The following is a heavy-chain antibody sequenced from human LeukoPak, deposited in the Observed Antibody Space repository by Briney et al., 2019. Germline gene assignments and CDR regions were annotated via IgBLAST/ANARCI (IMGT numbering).Heavy chain of an antibody. Sequence: GASVKVSCKASGYTFTSCDINWVRQATGQGREWMGWMNPNSGNTGYAQKFQGRVTMTRNTSISTAYMELSSLRSEDTAVYYCARGRRSRVAATTGYYYYMDVWGKGTTVTVSS. CDR2: MNPNSGNT. D-gene: IGHD2-15*01. J-gene: IGHJ6*03. CDR1: GYTFTSCD. CDR3: ARGRRSRVAATTGYYYYMDV. V-gene: IGHV1-8*01.